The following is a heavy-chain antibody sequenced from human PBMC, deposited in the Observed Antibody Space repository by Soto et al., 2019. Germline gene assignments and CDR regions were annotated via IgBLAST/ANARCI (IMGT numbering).Heavy chain of an antibody. J-gene: IGHJ4*01. Sequence: SGRSLRLSCAASGLTFGDDAMHWFRQAPGKSLEWVSGISWNSGSIGYADSVKGRFTISRDNAKNSLYLQMNSLRAEDTALYYCAKYICQVVVRGFFSYWGQGSLVTGSS. CDR2: ISWNSGSI. CDR3: AKYICQVVVRGFFSY. D-gene: IGHD6-6*01. V-gene: IGHV3-9*01. CDR1: GLTFGDDA.